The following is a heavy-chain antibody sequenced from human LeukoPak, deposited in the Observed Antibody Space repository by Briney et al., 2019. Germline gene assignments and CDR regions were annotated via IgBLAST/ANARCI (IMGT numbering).Heavy chain of an antibody. D-gene: IGHD3-16*01. J-gene: IGHJ4*02. CDR1: GFTFSSYE. CDR3: AKFEFGF. V-gene: IGHV3-48*03. Sequence: QSGGSLRLSCAASGFTFSSYEMNWVRQAPGKGLEWVSYISSSGSTIYYADSVKGRFTISRDNAKNSLYLQMNSLRDEDTAVYCAKFEFGFWGQGTLVTVSS. CDR2: ISSSGSTI.